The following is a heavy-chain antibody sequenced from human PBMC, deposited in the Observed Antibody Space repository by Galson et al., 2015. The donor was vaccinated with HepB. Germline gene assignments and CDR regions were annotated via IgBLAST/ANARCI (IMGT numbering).Heavy chain of an antibody. D-gene: IGHD3-10*01. CDR3: AREPESPYYYGSRRGPNWFDP. CDR2: IYSGGST. CDR1: GFTVSSNY. V-gene: IGHV3-66*02. J-gene: IGHJ5*02. Sequence: SLRLSCAASGFTVSSNYMSWVRQAPGKGLEWVSVIYSGGSTYYADSVKGRFTISRDNSKNTLYLQMNSLRAEDTAVYYCAREPESPYYYGSRRGPNWFDPWGQGTLVTVSS.